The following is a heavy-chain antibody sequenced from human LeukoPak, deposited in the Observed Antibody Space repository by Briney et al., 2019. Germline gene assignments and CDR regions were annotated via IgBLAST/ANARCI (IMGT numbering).Heavy chain of an antibody. CDR1: GYNFSNYW. D-gene: IGHD5-18*01. CDR2: IYPGDSDT. V-gene: IGHV5-51*01. CDR3: ARHGNRYSYGGDY. J-gene: IGHJ4*02. Sequence: GESLKISCLGSGYNFSNYWIGWVRQMPGKGLEWMGIIYPGDSDTRYSPSFQGQVTISADKSISTAYLQWSSLKASDTAMYYCARHGNRYSYGGDYWGQGTLVTVSS.